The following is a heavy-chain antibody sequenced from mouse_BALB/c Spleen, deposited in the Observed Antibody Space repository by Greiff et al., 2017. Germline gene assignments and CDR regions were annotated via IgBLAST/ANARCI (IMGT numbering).Heavy chain of an antibody. Sequence: EVQGVESGGDLVKPGGSLKLSCAASGFTFSSCGMSWVRQTPDKRLEWVATISSGGSYTYYPDSVKGRFTISRDNAKNTLYLQMSSLKSEDTAMYYCARQGGNYWYFDVWGAGTTVTVSA. J-gene: IGHJ1*01. D-gene: IGHD2-1*01. V-gene: IGHV5-6*01. CDR2: ISSGGSYT. CDR1: GFTFSSCG. CDR3: ARQGGNYWYFDV.